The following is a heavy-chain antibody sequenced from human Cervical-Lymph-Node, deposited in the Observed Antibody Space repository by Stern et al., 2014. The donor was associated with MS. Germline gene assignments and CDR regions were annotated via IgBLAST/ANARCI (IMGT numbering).Heavy chain of an antibody. J-gene: IGHJ4*02. CDR2: IIPIFDIV. CDR1: GGTFSNYA. V-gene: IGHV1-69*01. D-gene: IGHD3-22*01. Sequence: VQLVQSGAEVKKPGSSVKVSCKASGGTFSNYATSWVRQVPGQGLEWVGGIIPIFDIVHYAQQFQGRVTIAAAESTSTAYMEVNSLTHEDTAVYYCARASLTSGYYYSHLAYWGQGTLVTVSS. CDR3: ARASLTSGYYYSHLAY.